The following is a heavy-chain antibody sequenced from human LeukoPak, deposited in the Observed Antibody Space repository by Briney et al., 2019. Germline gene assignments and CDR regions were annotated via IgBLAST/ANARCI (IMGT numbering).Heavy chain of an antibody. J-gene: IGHJ4*02. D-gene: IGHD6-19*01. CDR1: GGSISSYY. CDR2: IYYSGST. CDR3: ARLKYSSGWYGFDY. Sequence: PSETLSLTCTVSGGSISSYYWSWIRQPPGKGLEWIGSIYYSGSTYYNPSLKSRVTISVDTSKNQFSLKLSSVTAADTAVYYCARLKYSSGWYGFDYWGQGTLVTASS. V-gene: IGHV4-39*01.